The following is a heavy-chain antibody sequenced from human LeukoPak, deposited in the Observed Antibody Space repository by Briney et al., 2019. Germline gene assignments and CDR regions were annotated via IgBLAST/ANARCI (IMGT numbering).Heavy chain of an antibody. CDR3: ARGRRLQGYSSGSDTWGFDY. D-gene: IGHD6-19*01. Sequence: GGSLRLSCAASGFTFSSYSMNWVRQAPGKGLEWVSYISSSSSTIYYADSVKGRFTISRDNAKNSLYLQMNSLRAEDTAVYYCARGRRLQGYSSGSDTWGFDYWGQGTLVTVSA. CDR2: ISSSSSTI. V-gene: IGHV3-48*04. CDR1: GFTFSSYS. J-gene: IGHJ4*02.